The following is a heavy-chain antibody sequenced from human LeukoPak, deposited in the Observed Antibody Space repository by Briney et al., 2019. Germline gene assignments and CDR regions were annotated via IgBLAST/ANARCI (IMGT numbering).Heavy chain of an antibody. CDR2: IGSDNKP. CDR1: GFTFSNAW. J-gene: IGHJ6*02. V-gene: IGHV3-53*01. Sequence: GGSLRLSCTASGFTFSNAWMSWVRQAPGQGLEWVSSIGSDNKPHYSESVKGRFAISRDNSKSMLFLQLNSLRAEDTALYYCARDLYYYVAMDVWGQGTTVTVSS. CDR3: ARDLYYYVAMDV. D-gene: IGHD3-10*02.